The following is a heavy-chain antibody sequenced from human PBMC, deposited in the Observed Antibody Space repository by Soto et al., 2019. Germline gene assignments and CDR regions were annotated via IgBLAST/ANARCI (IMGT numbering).Heavy chain of an antibody. D-gene: IGHD3-22*01. CDR2: ISYDGSNK. Sequence: PGGSLRLSCAASGFTFSSYGMHWVRQAPGKGLEWVAVISYDGSNKYYADSVKGRFTISRDNSKNTLYLQMNSLRAEDTAVYYCAKAGRVVTYYFYCVMDVWVQGTTVTVS. V-gene: IGHV3-30*18. J-gene: IGHJ6*02. CDR3: AKAGRVVTYYFYCVMDV. CDR1: GFTFSSYG.